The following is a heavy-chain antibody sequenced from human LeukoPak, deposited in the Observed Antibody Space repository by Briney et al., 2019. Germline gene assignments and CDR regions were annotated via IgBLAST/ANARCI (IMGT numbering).Heavy chain of an antibody. Sequence: GGSLTLSCAASGFTFSSYSMNWVRHAPGEGLEWVSSISSSSSYIYYADSVKGRFTISRDNAKNSLYLQMNSLRAEDTAVYYCARDINPGYSSGWYYFDYWGQGTLVTVSS. CDR1: GFTFSSYS. J-gene: IGHJ4*02. V-gene: IGHV3-21*01. D-gene: IGHD6-19*01. CDR3: ARDINPGYSSGWYYFDY. CDR2: ISSSSSYI.